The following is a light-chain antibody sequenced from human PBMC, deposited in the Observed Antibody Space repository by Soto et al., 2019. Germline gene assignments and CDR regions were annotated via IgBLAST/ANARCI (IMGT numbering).Light chain of an antibody. J-gene: IGLJ3*02. CDR2: GNS. CDR1: SSNIGAGYH. Sequence: QSVLTQPPSVSGAPGQRVTISCTGSSSNIGAGYHVHWYQQLPGTAPKLLIYGNSNRPSRVPDRFSGSKSGTSASLAITGLQAEDEADYYCQSYDSSLSGSVFGGGTKLTVL. CDR3: QSYDSSLSGSV. V-gene: IGLV1-40*01.